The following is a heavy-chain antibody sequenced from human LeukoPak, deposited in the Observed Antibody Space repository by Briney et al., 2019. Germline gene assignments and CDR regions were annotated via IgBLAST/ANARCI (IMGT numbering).Heavy chain of an antibody. D-gene: IGHD3-9*01. CDR3: ARDSAYDILTGPNWGWYFDL. CDR1: GFTFSSYA. V-gene: IGHV3-64*01. J-gene: IGHJ2*01. CDR2: ISSNGGST. Sequence: PGGSLRLSCAASGFTFSSYAMHWVRQAPGKGLEYVSAISSNGGSTYYANSVKGRFTISRDNSKNTLYLQMGSLRAEDMAVYYCARDSAYDILTGPNWGWYFDLWGRGTLVTVSS.